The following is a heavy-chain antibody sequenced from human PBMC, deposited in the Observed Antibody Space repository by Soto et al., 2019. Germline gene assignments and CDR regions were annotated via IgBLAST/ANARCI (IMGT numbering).Heavy chain of an antibody. Sequence: GGSLRLSCAASGITLSNVINAWMNWVRQAPGKGLESVGRVKSKTDGGPTGYGTTDYAAPEKGRFTISTDNSKKTLYLHMNNLIIEDTAVHFCTASALADSPGAFDIWGQGTVVTVSS. D-gene: IGHD6-19*01. CDR3: TASALADSPGAFDI. V-gene: IGHV3-15*01. CDR2: VKSKTDGGPTGYGTT. J-gene: IGHJ3*02. CDR1: GITLSNVINAW.